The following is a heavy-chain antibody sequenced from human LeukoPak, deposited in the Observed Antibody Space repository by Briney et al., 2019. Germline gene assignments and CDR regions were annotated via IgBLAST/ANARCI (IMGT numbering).Heavy chain of an antibody. J-gene: IGHJ4*02. CDR2: ISGSDGST. Sequence: GGTLRLSCAASGFIFSNYAMTWVRQAPGKGLEWVSTISGSDGSTYYADSVKGRFTISRDNSKNTLYLQMNSLRAEDTAVYYCAKGKYSSPPKPQPYDYWGQGTLVTVSS. CDR1: GFIFSNYA. CDR3: AKGKYSSPPKPQPYDY. V-gene: IGHV3-23*01. D-gene: IGHD6-6*01.